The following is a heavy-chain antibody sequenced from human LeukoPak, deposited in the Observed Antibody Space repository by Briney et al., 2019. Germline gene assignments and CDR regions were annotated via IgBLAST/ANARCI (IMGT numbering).Heavy chain of an antibody. V-gene: IGHV3-66*01. J-gene: IGHJ3*02. CDR3: ARVVYSGGYSQGFDI. Sequence: GGSLRLSCAASGLTVSGNFMTWVRQAPGKGPDWVSAIYSGGSTYYADSVKGRFTISRDNSKNTLYLLMNSLRAEDTAVYYCARVVYSGGYSQGFDIWGQGTMVTVSS. CDR1: GLTVSGNF. D-gene: IGHD3-22*01. CDR2: IYSGGST.